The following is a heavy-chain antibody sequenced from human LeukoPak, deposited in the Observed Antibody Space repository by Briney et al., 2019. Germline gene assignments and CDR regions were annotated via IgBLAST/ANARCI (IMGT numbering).Heavy chain of an antibody. V-gene: IGHV3-64*01. J-gene: IGHJ1*01. CDR1: GFTFSSYA. Sequence: GGSLRLSCAASGFTFSSYAMHWVRQAPGKGLEYVSAISSNGGSTYYANSVKGRFTISRDNSKNTLYLQMGSLRAEDMAVYYCXXXXXXXXXXXSYAEYFQHWGQGTLVTVSS. CDR3: XXXXXXXXXXXSYAEYFQH. CDR2: ISSNGGST.